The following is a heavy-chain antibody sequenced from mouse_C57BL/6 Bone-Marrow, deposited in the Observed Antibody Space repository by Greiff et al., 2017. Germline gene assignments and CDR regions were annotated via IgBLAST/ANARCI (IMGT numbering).Heavy chain of an antibody. D-gene: IGHD2-4*01. CDR1: GYTFTDYY. CDR2: INPNNGGT. J-gene: IGHJ2*01. Sequence: EVQLQQSGPQLVKPGASVKISCKASGYTFTDYYMNWVKQSHGKSLEWIGDINPNNGGTSYNQKFKGKATLTVDKSSSTAYMELRSLTSEDSAVYYCARIGDYDDYWGQGTTLTVSS. CDR3: ARIGDYDDY. V-gene: IGHV1-26*01.